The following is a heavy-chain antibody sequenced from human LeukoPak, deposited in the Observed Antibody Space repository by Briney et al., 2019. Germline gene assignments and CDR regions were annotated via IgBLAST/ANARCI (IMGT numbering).Heavy chain of an antibody. CDR1: GLAFSSYD. CDR3: ADYGVSGVRNNFY. CDR2: ISVASNT. V-gene: IGHV3-23*01. D-gene: IGHD3-3*01. Sequence: SGGSLRLSCAASGLAFSSYDMSWVRQAPGKGLEWVSTISVASNTFYADSVKGRFTISRDNSRNTVYLQMTSLRADDTAVYYCADYGVSGVRNNFYWGQGTLVTVSS. J-gene: IGHJ4*02.